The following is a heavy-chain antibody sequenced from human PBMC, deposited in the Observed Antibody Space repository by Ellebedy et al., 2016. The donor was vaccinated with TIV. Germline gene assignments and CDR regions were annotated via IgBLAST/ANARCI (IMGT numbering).Heavy chain of an antibody. CDR2: IWYDGSNK. V-gene: IGHV3-33*01. CDR1: GFTFSSYG. CDR3: ALYDYGDYVHY. Sequence: GESLKISCAASGFTFSSYGMHWVRQAPGKGLEWVAVIWYDGSNKYYADSVKGRFTISRDNSKNTLYLQMNSLRAEDTAVYYCALYDYGDYVHYWGQGTLVTVSS. D-gene: IGHD4-17*01. J-gene: IGHJ4*02.